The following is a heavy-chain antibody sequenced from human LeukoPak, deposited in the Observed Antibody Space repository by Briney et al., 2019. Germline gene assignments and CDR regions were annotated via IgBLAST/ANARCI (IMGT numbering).Heavy chain of an antibody. CDR1: GGSMSSYY. J-gene: IGHJ4*02. CDR2: IHTSGTT. Sequence: PSETLSLTCTVSGGSMSSYYWSFIRQSAGTGLEWLGRIHTSGTTWYNPSLKSRVSISVDTSKNQFSLKVTSVTAADTAVYYCVSGSSGWGLNWGQGILVTVSS. D-gene: IGHD6-19*01. V-gene: IGHV4-4*07. CDR3: VSGSSGWGLN.